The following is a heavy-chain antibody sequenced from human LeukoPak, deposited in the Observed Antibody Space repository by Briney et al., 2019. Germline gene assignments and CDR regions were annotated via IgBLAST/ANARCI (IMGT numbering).Heavy chain of an antibody. CDR3: AKDRGYYGSGSYFYFGY. CDR1: GFTFSTYA. Sequence: GGSLRLSCAASGFTFSTYAMSWVRQAPGKGLEWVSAISGSGGNTYYADSVKGRFTISRDNSKNTLYLQMNSLRAEDTAVYYCAKDRGYYGSGSYFYFGYWGQGTLVTVSS. CDR2: ISGSGGNT. V-gene: IGHV3-23*01. J-gene: IGHJ4*02. D-gene: IGHD3-10*01.